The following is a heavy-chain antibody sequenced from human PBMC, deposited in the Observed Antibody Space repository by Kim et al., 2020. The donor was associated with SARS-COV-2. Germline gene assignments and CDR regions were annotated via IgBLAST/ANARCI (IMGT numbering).Heavy chain of an antibody. D-gene: IGHD2-21*01. V-gene: IGHV3-30*09. CDR1: GFTFGIYD. Sequence: GGSLRLSCAASGFTFGIYDIHWVRQAPGKGLEWVAVISYDGSNSYYADSVMGRFATSRNNPKYTSDLQMNSLRVEDTAVYYCARGNEIGYYYYGMDFWGQGTTVIVSS. J-gene: IGHJ6*02. CDR3: ARGNEIGYYYYGMDF. CDR2: ISYDGSNS.